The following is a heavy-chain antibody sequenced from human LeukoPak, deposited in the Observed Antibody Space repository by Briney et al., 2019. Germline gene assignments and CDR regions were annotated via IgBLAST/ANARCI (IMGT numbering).Heavy chain of an antibody. D-gene: IGHD2-2*01. CDR1: GFTVSSNY. V-gene: IGHV3-53*01. Sequence: GGSLRLSCAASGFTVSSNYMSWVRQAPGKGLEWVSVIYSGGGTYYADSVKGRFAISRDNSKNTLYLQMSSLRAEDTAVYYCARDGSLYCSSTSCPLDYWGQGTLVTVSS. CDR2: IYSGGGT. J-gene: IGHJ4*02. CDR3: ARDGSLYCSSTSCPLDY.